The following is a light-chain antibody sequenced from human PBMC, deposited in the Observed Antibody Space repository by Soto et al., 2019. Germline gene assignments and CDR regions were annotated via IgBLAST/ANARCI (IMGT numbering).Light chain of an antibody. J-gene: IGLJ1*01. CDR2: DAT. Sequence: SYELTQPPSVSMAPGQTATVTCGGDKIGSKIVHWYKQRPGQAPVAVVFDATDRPSGIPDRFSASRSGDTATLTISRVDAGDEADYYCQVWASTAEFFVFGSGTKVTVL. V-gene: IGLV3-21*02. CDR1: KIGSKI. CDR3: QVWASTAEFFV.